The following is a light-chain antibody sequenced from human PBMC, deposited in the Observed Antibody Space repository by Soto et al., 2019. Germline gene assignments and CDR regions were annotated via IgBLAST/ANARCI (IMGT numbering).Light chain of an antibody. CDR1: QSVSIY. CDR3: QQHRYWPPWT. V-gene: IGKV3-11*01. J-gene: IGKJ1*01. Sequence: EIVLTQSPATLSLSPGERATLSCRASQSVSIYLAWYQQRPGQAPRLLIYDASNRATGIPARFSGSGSGTDFTLTISTLVPEDFAVYYCQQHRYWPPWTFGQGTRVEIQ. CDR2: DAS.